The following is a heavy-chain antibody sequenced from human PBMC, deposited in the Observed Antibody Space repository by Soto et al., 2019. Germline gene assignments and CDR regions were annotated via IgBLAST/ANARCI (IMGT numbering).Heavy chain of an antibody. CDR3: ASQHQGDYAGGFDY. CDR1: SGSISSSNW. Sequence: PSETLSLTCAVSSGSISSSNWWSWVRQPPGKGLEWIGEIYHSGSTNYNPSLKSRVTISVDKSKNQFSLKLSSVTAADTAVYYCASQHQGDYAGGFDYWGQGTLVTVSS. CDR2: IYHSGST. D-gene: IGHD4-17*01. J-gene: IGHJ4*02. V-gene: IGHV4-4*02.